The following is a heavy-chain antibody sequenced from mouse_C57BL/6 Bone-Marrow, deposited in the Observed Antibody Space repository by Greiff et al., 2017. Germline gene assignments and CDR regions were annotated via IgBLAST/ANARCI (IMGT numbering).Heavy chain of an antibody. V-gene: IGHV5-9-1*02. Sequence: EVKLMESGEGLVKPGGSLKLSCAASGFTFSSYAMSWVRQTPMERLEWVAYISSGGDYIYYADTVKGRFTMSRDNARNTLYLQMSSLKSEDTAMYYCTRVIYDGYCDYWGQGTTLTVSS. D-gene: IGHD2-3*01. CDR1: GFTFSSYA. J-gene: IGHJ2*01. CDR3: TRVIYDGYCDY. CDR2: ISSGGDYI.